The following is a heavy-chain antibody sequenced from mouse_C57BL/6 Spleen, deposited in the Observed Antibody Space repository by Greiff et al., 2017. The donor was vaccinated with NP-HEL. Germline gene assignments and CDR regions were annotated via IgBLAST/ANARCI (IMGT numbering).Heavy chain of an antibody. CDR2: IDPSDSYT. V-gene: IGHV1-50*01. Sequence: VQLQQPGAELVKPGASVKLSCKASGYTFTSYWMQWVKQRPGQGLEWIGEIDPSDSYTNYNQKFKGKATLTVDTSSSTAYMQLSSLTSEDSAVYYCARRAYYSNAYADWGQGTLVTVSA. J-gene: IGHJ3*01. CDR1: GYTFTSYW. D-gene: IGHD2-5*01. CDR3: ARRAYYSNAYAD.